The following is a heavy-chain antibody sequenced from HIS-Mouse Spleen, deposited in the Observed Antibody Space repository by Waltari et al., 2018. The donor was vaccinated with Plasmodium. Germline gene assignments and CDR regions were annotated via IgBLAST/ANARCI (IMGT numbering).Heavy chain of an antibody. D-gene: IGHD3-3*01. Sequence: QVQLVESGGGVVQPGRSLRLSCAASGFTFSSSGMHWVRQAPGKGLEWVAVISYDGSNKYYADSVKGRFTISRDNSKNTLYLQINSLRAEDTAVYYCAKEVLGYYDFWSRPDYWGQGTLVTVSS. CDR2: ISYDGSNK. CDR1: GFTFSSSG. CDR3: AKEVLGYYDFWSRPDY. V-gene: IGHV3-30*18. J-gene: IGHJ4*02.